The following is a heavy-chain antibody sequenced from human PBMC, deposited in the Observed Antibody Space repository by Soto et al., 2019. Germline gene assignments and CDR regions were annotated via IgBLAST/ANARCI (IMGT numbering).Heavy chain of an antibody. CDR3: AGGSSWYRWFDP. Sequence: GGSLRLSCAASGFTFSSYAMSWVRQAPGKGLEWVSAISGSGGSTYYADSVKGRFTISRDNSKNTLYLQMNSLRAEDTAVYYCAGGSSWYRWFDPWGQGTLVTVSS. D-gene: IGHD6-13*01. V-gene: IGHV3-23*01. CDR2: ISGSGGST. J-gene: IGHJ5*02. CDR1: GFTFSSYA.